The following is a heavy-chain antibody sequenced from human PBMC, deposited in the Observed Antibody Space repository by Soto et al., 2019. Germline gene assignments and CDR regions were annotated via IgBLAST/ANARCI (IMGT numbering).Heavy chain of an antibody. CDR3: ARVGNWNFAMDG. J-gene: IGHJ6*02. CDR2: ITGYNGNT. V-gene: IGHV1-18*01. Sequence: QVQRVQSGPEVGKPGASVKVSCQASAHTFSSSTITWVRQAPGQWLEYMGWITGYNGNTNYAQKFQGRVTMTTDTSENTAYMELRSLRSDDTDVYYCARVGNWNFAMDGWGPGTTVTVSS. CDR1: AHTFSSST. D-gene: IGHD1-20*01.